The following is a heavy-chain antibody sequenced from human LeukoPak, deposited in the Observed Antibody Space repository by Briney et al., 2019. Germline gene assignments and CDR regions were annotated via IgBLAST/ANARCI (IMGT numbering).Heavy chain of an antibody. CDR3: ARLKAAAVRGSAFDI. CDR2: IYYSGST. J-gene: IGHJ3*02. V-gene: IGHV4-39*01. Sequence: PSETLSLTCTASGRSISSSSYSWGWLRQPPGKGLEWIETIYYSGSTYCTPSLKSRVTISVDTSKSQFSLKLSSVTAADTAMYYCARLKAAAVRGSAFDIWGQGTMVTVSS. D-gene: IGHD6-13*01. CDR1: GRSISSSSYS.